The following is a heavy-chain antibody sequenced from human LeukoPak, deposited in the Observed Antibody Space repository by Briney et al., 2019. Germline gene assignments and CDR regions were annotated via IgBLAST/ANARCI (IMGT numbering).Heavy chain of an antibody. CDR1: GGTFSSYA. CDR2: IIPIFGTA. Sequence: SVKVSCKASGGTFSSYAISWVRQAPGQGLEWMGGIIPIFGTANYAQKFQGRVTITSDESTSTAYMALSSLRSEDTAVYYCAWGVIGGNMVRGVLGDYYYGMDVWGQGTTVTVSS. J-gene: IGHJ6*02. D-gene: IGHD3-10*01. CDR3: AWGVIGGNMVRGVLGDYYYGMDV. V-gene: IGHV1-69*13.